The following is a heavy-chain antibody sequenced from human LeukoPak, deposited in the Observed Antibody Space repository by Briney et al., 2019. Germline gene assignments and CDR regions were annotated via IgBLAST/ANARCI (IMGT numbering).Heavy chain of an antibody. CDR3: ARGIEGRWFAFDI. CDR1: GGTFSSYA. J-gene: IGHJ3*02. CDR2: MNPIIGNT. Sequence: ASVKVSCKASGGTFSSYAINWVRQAPGQGLEWMGWMNPIIGNTGYAQKFQGRVTMTRNTSISTAYMELSSLRSEDTAVYYCARGIEGRWFAFDIWGQGTMVTVSS. V-gene: IGHV1-8*02. D-gene: IGHD2-15*01.